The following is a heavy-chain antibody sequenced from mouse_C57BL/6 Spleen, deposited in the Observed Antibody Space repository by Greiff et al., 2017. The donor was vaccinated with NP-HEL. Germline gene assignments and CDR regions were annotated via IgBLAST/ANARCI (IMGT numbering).Heavy chain of an antibody. CDR2: ISYDGSN. Sequence: EVKVEESGPGLVKPSQSLSLTCSVTGYSITSGYYWNWIRQFPGNKLEWMGYISYDGSNNYNPSLKNRISITRDTSKNQFFLKLNSVTTEDTATYYCARDWTAWFAYWGQGTLVTVSA. V-gene: IGHV3-6*01. CDR3: ARDWTAWFAY. J-gene: IGHJ3*01. CDR1: GYSITSGYY.